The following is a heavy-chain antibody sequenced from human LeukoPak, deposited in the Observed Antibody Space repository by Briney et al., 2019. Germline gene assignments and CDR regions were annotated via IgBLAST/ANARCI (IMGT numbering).Heavy chain of an antibody. CDR3: ATLAGVEMATRYFDY. CDR2: IIPIFGTA. J-gene: IGHJ4*02. Sequence: GASVKVSCKASGYTFTSYAISWVRQAPGQGLEWMGGIIPIFGTANYAQKFQGRVTITADESTSTAYMELSSLRSEDTAVYYCATLAGVEMATRYFDYWGQGTLVTVSS. CDR1: GYTFTSYA. D-gene: IGHD5-24*01. V-gene: IGHV1-69*13.